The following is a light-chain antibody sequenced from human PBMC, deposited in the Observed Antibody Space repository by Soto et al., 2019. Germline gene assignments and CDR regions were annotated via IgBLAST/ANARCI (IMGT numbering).Light chain of an antibody. J-gene: IGKJ4*01. Sequence: EIVMTQSPASLSVSPGERATLSCRASQSVSNNLAWYQQKPGQAPRLLISGVSTRASGIPARFSGSGSGTELTLTISSLQSEDFAVYYCQQYNNWPPLTFGGGTKVEIK. V-gene: IGKV3-15*01. CDR2: GVS. CDR3: QQYNNWPPLT. CDR1: QSVSNN.